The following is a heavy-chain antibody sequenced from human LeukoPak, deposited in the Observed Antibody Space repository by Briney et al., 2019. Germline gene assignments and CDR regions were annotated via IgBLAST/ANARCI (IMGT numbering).Heavy chain of an antibody. V-gene: IGHV4-61*01. CDR2: IYYSGST. CDR1: GGSVSSGSYY. Sequence: SETLSLTCTVSGGSVSSGSYYWSWIRQPPGKGLEWIGYIYYSGSTNYNPSLKSRVTISVDTSKNQFSLKLSSVTAADTAVYYCARGPHTGVNYYDSSGYYYWGQGTLVTVSS. CDR3: ARGPHTGVNYYDSSGYYY. D-gene: IGHD3-22*01. J-gene: IGHJ4*02.